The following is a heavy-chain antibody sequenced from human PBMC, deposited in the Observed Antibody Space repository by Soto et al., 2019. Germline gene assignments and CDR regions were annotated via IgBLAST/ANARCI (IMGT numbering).Heavy chain of an antibody. V-gene: IGHV2-5*02. Sequence: SGPTLVNPTQTLTLTCTFSGFSLSTSGVGVGWIRQPPGKALEWLALIYWDDDKRYSPSLKSRLTITKDTSKNQVVLTMTNMNPVDTATYYFSYGLHLGELSPNNWFDPWGQGTLVTVSS. D-gene: IGHD3-16*02. CDR1: GFSLSTSGVG. J-gene: IGHJ5*02. CDR2: IYWDDDK. CDR3: SYGLHLGELSPNNWFDP.